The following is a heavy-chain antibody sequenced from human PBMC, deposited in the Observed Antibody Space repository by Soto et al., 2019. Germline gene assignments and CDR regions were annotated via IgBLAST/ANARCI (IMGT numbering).Heavy chain of an antibody. Sequence: EVQLVESGGGLVQPGGSLRLYCVGSGFTFDSFAMNWVRQAPGKGLEWVSYINGGSDSIYYAESVKGRFTISRDNARNSLSLQMNSLSDEDTAVYYCAKSGDSAGWGIDFWGQGTLVTVSS. D-gene: IGHD6-19*01. J-gene: IGHJ4*02. CDR3: AKSGDSAGWGIDF. CDR1: GFTFDSFA. V-gene: IGHV3-48*02. CDR2: INGGSDSI.